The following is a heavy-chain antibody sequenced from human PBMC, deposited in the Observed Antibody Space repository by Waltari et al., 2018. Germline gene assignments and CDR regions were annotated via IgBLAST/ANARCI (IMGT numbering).Heavy chain of an antibody. D-gene: IGHD2-15*01. V-gene: IGHV4-38-2*01. J-gene: IGHJ6*03. CDR1: GYSISRGYY. CDR2: LPHSGST. CDR3: ARAVRCSGGSCESHYMDV. Sequence: QVQLQESGPGLVTPSETLSLTCAVSGYSISRGYYWVWLRPPPGKGLEWLGSLPHSGSTDYIPSLRSRVTISVDTSKNQFSLKLSSVTAADTAVHYCARAVRCSGGSCESHYMDVWGKGTTVTVSS.